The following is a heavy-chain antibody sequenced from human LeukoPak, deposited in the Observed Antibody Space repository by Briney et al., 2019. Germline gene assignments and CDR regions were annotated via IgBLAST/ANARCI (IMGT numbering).Heavy chain of an antibody. J-gene: IGHJ6*03. CDR3: AKGPLGYYYYMDV. Sequence: GGSLRLSCAASGFTFSIYGMSWVRQAPGKGLEWVSIISGSGGSTYYADSVKGRFTISRDNSKNTLYLQMNSLRAEDTVFYYCAKGPLGYYYYMDVWGQGTRVTVSS. CDR2: ISGSGGST. V-gene: IGHV3-23*01. D-gene: IGHD3-16*01. CDR1: GFTFSIYG.